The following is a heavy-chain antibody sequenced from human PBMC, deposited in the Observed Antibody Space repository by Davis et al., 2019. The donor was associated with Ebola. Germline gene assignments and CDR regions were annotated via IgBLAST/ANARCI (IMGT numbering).Heavy chain of an antibody. CDR2: IYYSGST. D-gene: IGHD4/OR15-4a*01. CDR1: GGSFSSYY. Sequence: MPSETLSLTCAVYGGSFSSYYWSWIRQPPGKGLEWIGYIYYSGSTNYNPSLKSRVTISVDTSKNQFSLKLSSVTAADTAVYYCARLTPRYYYYGMDVWGQGTTVTVSS. V-gene: IGHV4-59*01. J-gene: IGHJ6*02. CDR3: ARLTPRYYYYGMDV.